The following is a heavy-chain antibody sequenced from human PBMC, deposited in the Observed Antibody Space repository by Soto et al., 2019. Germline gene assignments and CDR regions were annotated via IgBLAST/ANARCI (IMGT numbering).Heavy chain of an antibody. CDR2: IYWDDDK. CDR1: GFSLSTSGVG. J-gene: IGHJ3*02. CDR3: AHSSITMVRGVTYWAFDI. D-gene: IGHD3-10*01. Sequence: QITLKESGPTLVKPTQPLTLTCTFSGFSLSTSGVGVGWIRQPPGKALEWLALIYWDDDKRYSPSLKSRLTITKDTAKSQVVLTMTNMDPVDTATYCCAHSSITMVRGVTYWAFDIWGQGTMVTVSS. V-gene: IGHV2-5*02.